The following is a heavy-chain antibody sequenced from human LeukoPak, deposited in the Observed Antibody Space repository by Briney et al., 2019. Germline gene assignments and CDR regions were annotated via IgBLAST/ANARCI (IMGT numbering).Heavy chain of an antibody. Sequence: GVSLRLSCAASGFTFSDPYMDWVRQGPGKGLEWVGRITNKGTAYTTQYAASVRGRFTISRDDSKNSLYLQMTSLKTEDTAVYYCVRDWHTAFFNWGRGALVTVSS. CDR1: GFTFSDPY. D-gene: IGHD5-18*01. CDR2: ITNKGTAYTT. CDR3: VRDWHTAFFN. V-gene: IGHV3-72*01. J-gene: IGHJ4*02.